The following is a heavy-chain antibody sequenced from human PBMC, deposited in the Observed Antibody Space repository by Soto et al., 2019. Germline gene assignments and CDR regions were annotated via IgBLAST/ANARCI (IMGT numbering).Heavy chain of an antibody. D-gene: IGHD1-26*01. CDR3: ARDRREGFDYYYYYGMDV. J-gene: IGHJ6*02. CDR2: IIPIFGTA. Sequence: SVKVSCKASGGTFSSYAISWVRQAPGQGLEWMGGIIPIFGTANYAQKFQGRVTITADESTSTAYMELSSLRSEDTAVYYCARDRREGFDYYYYYGMDVWGQGTTVTVS. CDR1: GGTFSSYA. V-gene: IGHV1-69*13.